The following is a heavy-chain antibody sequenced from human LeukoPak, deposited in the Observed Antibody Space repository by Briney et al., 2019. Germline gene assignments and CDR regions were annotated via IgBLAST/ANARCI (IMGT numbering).Heavy chain of an antibody. Sequence: GVSLRLSCAASGFTFSSYWMSWVRQAPGKGLEWVANIKQDGSEKYYVDSVKGRFTISRDNAKNSLYLQMNSLRAEDTAVYYCARVVSSEWLRPATYFDYWGQGTLVTVSS. V-gene: IGHV3-7*01. CDR3: ARVVSSEWLRPATYFDY. CDR2: IKQDGSEK. CDR1: GFTFSSYW. D-gene: IGHD5-12*01. J-gene: IGHJ4*02.